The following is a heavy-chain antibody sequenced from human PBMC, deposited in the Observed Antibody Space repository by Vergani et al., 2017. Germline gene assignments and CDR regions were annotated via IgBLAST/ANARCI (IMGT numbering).Heavy chain of an antibody. J-gene: IGHJ4*02. CDR2: ISYDGSNK. Sequence: QVQLVESGGGVVQPGRSLRLSCAASGFTFSSYGMHWVRQAPGKGLEWVAVISYDGSNKYYADSVKGRFTISRDNSKNTLYLQMNSLRAEDTAVYYCAKDGGGGSFYYWGQGTLVTVSS. D-gene: IGHD1-26*01. V-gene: IGHV3-30*18. CDR1: GFTFSSYG. CDR3: AKDGGGGSFYY.